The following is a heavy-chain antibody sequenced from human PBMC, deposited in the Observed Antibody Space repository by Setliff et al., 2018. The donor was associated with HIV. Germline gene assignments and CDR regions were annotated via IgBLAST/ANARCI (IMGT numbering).Heavy chain of an antibody. D-gene: IGHD3-16*01. V-gene: IGHV4-59*01. CDR3: AMGSGGVRGLHNWFDP. Sequence: PSETLSLTCSVSGDLSAYTWNWIRQSPGKGLEWIGYVYFDETNYNPSLKGRVTISSDNSKERFSLSLRSVSAADTAVYYCAMGSGGVRGLHNWFDPWGQGILVTVSS. J-gene: IGHJ5*02. CDR2: VYFDET. CDR1: GDLSAYT.